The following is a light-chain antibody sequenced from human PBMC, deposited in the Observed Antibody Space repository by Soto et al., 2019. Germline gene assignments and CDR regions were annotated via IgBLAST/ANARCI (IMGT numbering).Light chain of an antibody. CDR3: QTWGTAIHDVV. Sequence: QSVLTQSPSASASLGASVKLTCTLSSGHSSYAIAWHQQQPDKGPRYLMKLNSDGSHSKGDGIPDRFSGSSSGAERHLTISSLQSEDEADYCCQTWGTAIHDVVFGGGTKVTVL. V-gene: IGLV4-69*01. J-gene: IGLJ2*01. CDR1: SGHSSYA. CDR2: LNSDGSH.